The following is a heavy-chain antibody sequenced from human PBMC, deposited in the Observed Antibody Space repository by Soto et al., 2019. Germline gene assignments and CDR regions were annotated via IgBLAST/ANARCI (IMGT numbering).Heavy chain of an antibody. CDR2: ISYDGSNK. CDR1: GFTFSSYA. V-gene: IGHV3-30-3*01. J-gene: IGHJ4*02. D-gene: IGHD2-15*01. CDR3: AREGESGPSFDY. Sequence: PGGSLRLSCAASGFTFSSYAMHWVRQAPGKGLEWVAVISYDGSNKYYADSVKGRFTISRDNSKNTRYLQMNSLRAEDTAVYYCAREGESGPSFDYWGQGTLVTVSS.